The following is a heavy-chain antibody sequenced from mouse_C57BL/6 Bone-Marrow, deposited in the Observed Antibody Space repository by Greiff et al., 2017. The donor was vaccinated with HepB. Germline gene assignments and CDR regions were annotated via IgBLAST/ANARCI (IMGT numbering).Heavy chain of an antibody. CDR2: IDPSDSYT. CDR1: GYTFTSYW. Sequence: QVQLQQPGAELVMPGASVKLSCKASGYTFTSYWMHWVKQRPGQGLEWIGEIDPSDSYTNYNQKFKGKSTLTVDKSSSTAYMQLSSLTSEDSAVYYCASENYGSSYGAWFAYWGQGTLVTVSA. CDR3: ASENYGSSYGAWFAY. J-gene: IGHJ3*01. V-gene: IGHV1-69*01. D-gene: IGHD1-1*01.